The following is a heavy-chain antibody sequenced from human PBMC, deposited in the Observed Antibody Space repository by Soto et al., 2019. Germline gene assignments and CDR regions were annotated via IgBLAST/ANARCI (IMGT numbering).Heavy chain of an antibody. J-gene: IGHJ6*02. D-gene: IGHD6-19*01. CDR3: ARILASGAGTHYYYGMDV. CDR2: IIPIFGTA. V-gene: IGHV1-69*01. CDR1: GGTFSSYA. Sequence: QVQLVQSGAEVKKPGSSVKVSCKASGGTFSSYAISWVRQAPGQGLEWMGGIIPIFGTANYAQKFQGRVTITADESTSTAYMELSSLRSDDTAVYYCARILASGAGTHYYYGMDVWGQGTTVTVSS.